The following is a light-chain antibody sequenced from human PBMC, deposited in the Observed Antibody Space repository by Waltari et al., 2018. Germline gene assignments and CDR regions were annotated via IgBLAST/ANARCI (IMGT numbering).Light chain of an antibody. V-gene: IGKV3-20*01. CDR2: DAY. CDR1: QSIGKY. CDR3: QHYVRLPVT. Sequence: DIVLTQFPGTLSLSAGERATLSCRASQSIGKYLAWYQLRPGQAPRLLIYDAYIRAAGIPDRFSGSGSGTDFSLTISRLEPEDFAMYYCQHYVRLPVTFGQGTKVEIK. J-gene: IGKJ1*01.